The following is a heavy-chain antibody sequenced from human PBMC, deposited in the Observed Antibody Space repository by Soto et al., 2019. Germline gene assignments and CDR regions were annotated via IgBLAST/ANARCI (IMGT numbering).Heavy chain of an antibody. CDR2: INAGNGNT. J-gene: IGHJ6*02. CDR1: GYTFTSYA. CDR3: AREWFGELLDYSLLYYYYYGMDV. D-gene: IGHD3-10*01. Sequence: ASVKVSCKASGYTFTSYAMHWVRQAPGQRLEWMGWINAGNGNTKYSQKFQGRVTITRDTSASTAYMELSSLRSEDTAVYYCAREWFGELLDYSLLYYYYYGMDVWGQGTAVTVSS. V-gene: IGHV1-3*01.